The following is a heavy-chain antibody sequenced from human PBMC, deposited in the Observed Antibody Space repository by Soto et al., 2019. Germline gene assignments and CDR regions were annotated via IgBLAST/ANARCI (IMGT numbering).Heavy chain of an antibody. D-gene: IGHD3-10*01. CDR3: ARGDRGGFDL. CDR2: VHSGGTTT. CDR1: GFTFDYYW. V-gene: IGHV3-74*01. J-gene: IGHJ3*01. Sequence: EVQLVESGGGLVQPGESLRLSCAASGFTFDYYWMHWVRQAPGKGLVWVSRVHSGGTTTTYADSVKGRFTISRDNARNTVSLQMSSRRAVDTEIYDCARGDRGGFDLWGHGTMVTVSS.